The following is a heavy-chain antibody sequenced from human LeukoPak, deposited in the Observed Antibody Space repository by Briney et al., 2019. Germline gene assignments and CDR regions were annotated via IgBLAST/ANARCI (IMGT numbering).Heavy chain of an antibody. D-gene: IGHD3-22*01. CDR1: GFTFSDYY. V-gene: IGHV3-11*01. CDR3: ARYDSSGSPFDY. J-gene: IGHJ4*02. CDR2: ISSSGSTI. Sequence: AGSLRLSCAASGFTFSDYYMSWIRQAPGQGLEWVSYISSSGSTIYYADSVKGRFTISRDNAKNSLYLQMNSLRAEDTAVYYCARYDSSGSPFDYWGQGTLVTVSS.